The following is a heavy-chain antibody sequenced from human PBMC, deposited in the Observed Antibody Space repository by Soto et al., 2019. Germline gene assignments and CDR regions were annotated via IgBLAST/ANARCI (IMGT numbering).Heavy chain of an antibody. CDR2: MNPNSGNT. D-gene: IGHD2-15*01. V-gene: IGHV1-8*01. Sequence: ASVKVSCKASGYTFTSYDINWVRQATGQGLEWMGWMNPNSGNTGYAQKFQGRVTMTRNTSISTAYMELSSLRSEDTAVYYCARGQTKNALYCSGGSCYVPFDYWGQGTLVTVSS. J-gene: IGHJ4*02. CDR3: ARGQTKNALYCSGGSCYVPFDY. CDR1: GYTFTSYD.